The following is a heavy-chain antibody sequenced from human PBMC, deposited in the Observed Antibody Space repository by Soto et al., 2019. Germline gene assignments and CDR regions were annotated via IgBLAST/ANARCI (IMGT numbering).Heavy chain of an antibody. CDR1: GYSFSMYA. CDR2: INIYTGAT. Sequence: CKAAGYSFSMYAIHWVRQAPGQSPEYLCWINIYTGATNYSKNLQDRVTLTRDTSASTAYMDLRGLRFDDTAIYYCARDGFKYGTNHFDFWGHGTLVTFSS. D-gene: IGHD3-10*01. J-gene: IGHJ5*01. CDR3: ARDGFKYGTNHFDF. V-gene: IGHV1-3*04.